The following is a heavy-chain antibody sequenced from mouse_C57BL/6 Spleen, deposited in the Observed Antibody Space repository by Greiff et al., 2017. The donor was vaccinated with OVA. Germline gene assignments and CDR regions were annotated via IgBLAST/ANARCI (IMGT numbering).Heavy chain of an antibody. Sequence: DVKLQESGPGLVKPSQSLSLTCSVTGYSITSGYYWNWIRQFPGNKLEWMGYISYDGSNNYNPSLKNRISITRDTSKNQFFLKLNSVTTEDTATYYCAREDYYSNFFDYWGQGTTLTVSS. CDR3: AREDYYSNFFDY. J-gene: IGHJ2*01. V-gene: IGHV3-6*01. CDR2: ISYDGSN. D-gene: IGHD2-5*01. CDR1: GYSITSGYY.